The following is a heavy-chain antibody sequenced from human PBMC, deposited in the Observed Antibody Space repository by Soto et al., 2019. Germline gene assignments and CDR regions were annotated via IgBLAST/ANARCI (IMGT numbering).Heavy chain of an antibody. D-gene: IGHD3-9*01. J-gene: IGHJ4*02. CDR2: ISSSSYI. Sequence: GGSLRLSCAASGFTFSSYSMNWVRQAPGKGLEWVSSISSSSYIYYADSVKGRFTISRDNAKNSLYLQMNSLRAEDTAVYYCARDYDILTGAPFDYWGQGTLVTVSS. CDR3: ARDYDILTGAPFDY. V-gene: IGHV3-21*01. CDR1: GFTFSSYS.